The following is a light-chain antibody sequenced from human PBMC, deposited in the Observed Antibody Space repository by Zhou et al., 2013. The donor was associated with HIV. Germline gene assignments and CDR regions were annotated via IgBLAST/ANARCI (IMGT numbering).Light chain of an antibody. Sequence: EIVLTQSPGTLSLSPGERATLSCRASQSVSSSFLAWYQQKPGQAPRLLIYDASSRATGIPDRFSGSGSGTDFTLTISRLEPEDFAVYYCQQYGSSPLTFGGGPRWRSN. J-gene: IGKJ4*01. CDR3: QQYGSSPLT. CDR1: QSVSSSF. V-gene: IGKV3-20*01. CDR2: DAS.